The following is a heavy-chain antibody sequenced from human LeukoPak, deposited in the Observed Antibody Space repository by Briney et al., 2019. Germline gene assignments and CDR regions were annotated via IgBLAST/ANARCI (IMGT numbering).Heavy chain of an antibody. V-gene: IGHV3-15*07. D-gene: IGHD3-9*01. J-gene: IGHJ4*02. CDR3: TTVLRYFDWLLYEFDY. Sequence: GGSLRLSCAASGFTFSNAWMNWVRQAPGKGLEWVCRIKSKTDGGTTDYAAPVKGRFTISRDDSKNTLYLQMNSLKTEDTAVYYCTTVLRYFDWLLYEFDYWGQGTLVTVSS. CDR1: GFTFSNAW. CDR2: IKSKTDGGTT.